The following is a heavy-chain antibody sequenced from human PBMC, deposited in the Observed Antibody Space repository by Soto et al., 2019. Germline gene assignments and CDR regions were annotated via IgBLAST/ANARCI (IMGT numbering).Heavy chain of an antibody. CDR3: ARGRYCLTGRCFPNWFDS. Sequence: SETLSLTCSVSGDSLSNLDSFWAWSRQRPGQALEYIGYIYKSATTYYNPSFESRVAISVDTSKSQFSLNVTSVTAADTAVYFCARGRYCLTGRCFPNWFDSWGQGALVTVSS. V-gene: IGHV4-30-4*01. CDR1: GDSLSNLDSF. CDR2: IYKSATT. J-gene: IGHJ5*01. D-gene: IGHD7-27*01.